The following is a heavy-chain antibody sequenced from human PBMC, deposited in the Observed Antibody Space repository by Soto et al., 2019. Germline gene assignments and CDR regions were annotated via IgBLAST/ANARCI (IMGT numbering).Heavy chain of an antibody. Sequence: EVQLVESGGGLVQPGGSLRLSCAASGFTFSSYSMNWVRQAPGKGLEWVSYISSSSKTIYYADSVKGRFTISRDNAKNSLYLQMNSLRAEDTAVYYCTRDDGPAMGLGNWGQGTLVTVSS. CDR3: TRDDGPAMGLGN. D-gene: IGHD5-18*01. CDR1: GFTFSSYS. CDR2: ISSSSKTI. J-gene: IGHJ4*02. V-gene: IGHV3-48*01.